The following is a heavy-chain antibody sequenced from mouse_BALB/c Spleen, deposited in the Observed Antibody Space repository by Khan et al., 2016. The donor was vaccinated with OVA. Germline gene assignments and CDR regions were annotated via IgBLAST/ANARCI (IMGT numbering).Heavy chain of an antibody. CDR2: IDPATGKT. J-gene: IGHJ4*01. CDR3: ASSFLLYAMDY. D-gene: IGHD1-2*01. V-gene: IGHV14-3*02. CDR1: GFNIKDTY. Sequence: EVQLQESGAELVKPGASVKLSCTGSGFNIKDTYIQWVKQRPEQGLEWIGRIDPATGKTIYDPKFQGKATITADTSSNTAYLHLSSLTSEDTVVYYCASSFLLYAMDYWGQGTSVTVSS.